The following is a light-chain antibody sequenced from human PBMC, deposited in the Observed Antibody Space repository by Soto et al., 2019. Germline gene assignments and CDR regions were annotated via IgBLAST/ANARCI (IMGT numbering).Light chain of an antibody. Sequence: QAVLTQSPSASASLGASVNLTCTLSSGHTTYSIAWHQQRPEKGPRFLMKVDSDGSHRKGDGITDRFSGSSSGAERYLTISSLQSEDEADYYCQSWGTGVVFGGGTKVTVL. CDR2: VDSDGSH. J-gene: IGLJ2*01. V-gene: IGLV4-69*01. CDR3: QSWGTGVV. CDR1: SGHTTYS.